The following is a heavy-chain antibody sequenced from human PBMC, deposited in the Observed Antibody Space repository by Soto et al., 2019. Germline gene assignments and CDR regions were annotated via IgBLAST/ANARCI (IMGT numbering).Heavy chain of an antibody. Sequence: QVQLVQSGTEVKKPGASVKVSCKASGYTFTSHDINWVRQATGQGLEWMGWMNPNSGNTGYAQKFQGRVTMTRNTXISTAYMELSSLRSEDTAVYYCAXWDXGVYARFDYWGQGTLVTVSS. CDR1: GYTFTSHD. J-gene: IGHJ4*02. CDR3: AXWDXGVYARFDY. V-gene: IGHV1-8*01. CDR2: MNPNSGNT. D-gene: IGHD4-17*01.